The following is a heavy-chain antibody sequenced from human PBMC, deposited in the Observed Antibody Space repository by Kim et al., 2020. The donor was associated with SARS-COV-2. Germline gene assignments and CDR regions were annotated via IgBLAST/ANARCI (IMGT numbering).Heavy chain of an antibody. Sequence: GGSLRLSCAASGFTFSSYGMHWVRQAPGKGLEWVAVIWYDGSNKYYADSVKGRFTISRDNSKNTLYLQMNSLRAEDTAVYYCAKDRGSLMGGHSGYDARPLGYWGQGTLVTVSS. CDR1: GFTFSSYG. CDR3: AKDRGSLMGGHSGYDARPLGY. D-gene: IGHD5-12*01. CDR2: IWYDGSNK. J-gene: IGHJ4*02. V-gene: IGHV3-33*06.